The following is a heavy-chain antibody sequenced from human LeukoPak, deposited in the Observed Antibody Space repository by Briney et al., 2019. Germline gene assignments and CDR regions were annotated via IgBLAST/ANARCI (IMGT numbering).Heavy chain of an antibody. CDR1: GASVSSGSYY. Sequence: PSETLSLTCAVSGASVSSGSYYWSWIRQPPGRGLEWVGYIYYSGRSNYNPSLKSRVTISADTSKNQFSLKLSSVTAADSAMYYCARYCSSTTCSDNAFDSWGQGRMVTVSA. J-gene: IGHJ3*01. V-gene: IGHV4-61*01. CDR3: ARYCSSTTCSDNAFDS. D-gene: IGHD2-2*01. CDR2: IYYSGRS.